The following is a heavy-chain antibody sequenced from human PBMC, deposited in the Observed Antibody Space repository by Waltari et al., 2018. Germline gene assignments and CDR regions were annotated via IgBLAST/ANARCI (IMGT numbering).Heavy chain of an antibody. D-gene: IGHD2-15*01. V-gene: IGHV1-69*05. Sequence: SCKASGGTFSSYAISWVRQAPGQGLEWMGGIIPIFGTANYAQKFQGRVTITTDESTSTAYMELSSLRSEDTAVYYCARAGLGGNDAFDIWGQGTMVTVSS. J-gene: IGHJ3*02. CDR2: IIPIFGTA. CDR1: GGTFSSYA. CDR3: ARAGLGGNDAFDI.